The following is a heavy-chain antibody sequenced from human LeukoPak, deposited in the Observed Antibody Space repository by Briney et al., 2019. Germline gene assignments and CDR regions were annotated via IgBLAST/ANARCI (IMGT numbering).Heavy chain of an antibody. D-gene: IGHD2-15*01. CDR3: TKGPRYCSGGSCWLPDY. CDR2: ISWNSDIL. CDR1: GFIIDDYV. J-gene: IGHJ4*02. Sequence: GGSLRLSCVASGFIIDDYVMHWVRQVPGKGLEWVSTISWNSDILGYGDSVKGRFTISRDNAKNSLYLQMNSLRPGDTALYYCTKGPRYCSGGSCWLPDYWGQGTLVTVSS. V-gene: IGHV3-9*01.